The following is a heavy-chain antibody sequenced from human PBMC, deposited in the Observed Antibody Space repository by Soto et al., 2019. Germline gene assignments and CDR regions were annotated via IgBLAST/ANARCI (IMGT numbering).Heavy chain of an antibody. V-gene: IGHV3-21*01. CDR1: GFTFSSYS. CDR3: ARARHYYDSSGYYSY. J-gene: IGHJ4*02. D-gene: IGHD3-22*01. CDR2: ISSSSSYI. Sequence: GGSLRLSCAASGFTFSSYSMNWVRQAPGKGLEWVSSISSSSSYIYYADSVKGRFTISRDNAKNSLYLQMNSLRAEDTAVYYCARARHYYDSSGYYSYWGQGTLVTVSS.